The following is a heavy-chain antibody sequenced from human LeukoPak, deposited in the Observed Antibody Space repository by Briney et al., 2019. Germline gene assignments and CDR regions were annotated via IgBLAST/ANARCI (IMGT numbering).Heavy chain of an antibody. D-gene: IGHD6-13*01. Sequence: PGGSLRLSCAASGFTFSSYEMNWVRQAPGKGLEWVSYISSSGSTIYYADSVKGRFTISRDNAKNSLYLQMNSLRAEDTAVYYCARVLSSSWYAKIDYWGQGTLVTVSS. CDR3: ARVLSSSWYAKIDY. CDR1: GFTFSSYE. J-gene: IGHJ4*02. CDR2: ISSSGSTI. V-gene: IGHV3-48*03.